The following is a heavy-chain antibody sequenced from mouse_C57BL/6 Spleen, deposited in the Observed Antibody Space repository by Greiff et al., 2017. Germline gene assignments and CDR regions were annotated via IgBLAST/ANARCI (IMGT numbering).Heavy chain of an antibody. J-gene: IGHJ2*01. Sequence: VQLQQPGAELVKPGASVKLSCKASGYTFTSYWMQWVKQRPGQGLEWIGEIDPSDSYTNYNQKFKGKATLTVDTSSSTAYMQLSSLTSEDSAVYYCARLIRYYFGYWGQGTTPTASS. D-gene: IGHD2-4*01. V-gene: IGHV1-50*01. CDR1: GYTFTSYW. CDR3: ARLIRYYFGY. CDR2: IDPSDSYT.